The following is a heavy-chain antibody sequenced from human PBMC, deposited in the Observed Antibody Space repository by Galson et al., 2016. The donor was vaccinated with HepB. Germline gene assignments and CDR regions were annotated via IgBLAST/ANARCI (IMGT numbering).Heavy chain of an antibody. J-gene: IGHJ4*02. CDR2: INPSGGST. CDR3: ARVRPESRQFDY. D-gene: IGHD2/OR15-2a*01. V-gene: IGHV1-46*01. Sequence: SVKVSCKASGYTFTTYFIHWVRQVPGQGLEWMGIINPSGGSTTYTQKFQGRVTVTRDTSTSTVYLELSSLRSEDTALYYCARVRPESRQFDYWGQGTLVTVSS. CDR1: GYTFTTYF.